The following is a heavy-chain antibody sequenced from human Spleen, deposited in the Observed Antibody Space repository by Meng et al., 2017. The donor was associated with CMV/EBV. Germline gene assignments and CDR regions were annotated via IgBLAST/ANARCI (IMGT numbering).Heavy chain of an antibody. D-gene: IGHD6-19*01. CDR3: AKGGAVVAAPFDY. Sequence: CAASGFTFDNSALAWVRQAPGKGLEWISTITSSGASTDYADSVKGRFTISRDNSKNTLFLEMNRLRAEDTAVYYCAKGGAVVAAPFDYWGQATLVTVSS. V-gene: IGHV3-23*01. CDR1: GFTFDNSA. J-gene: IGHJ4*02. CDR2: ITSSGAST.